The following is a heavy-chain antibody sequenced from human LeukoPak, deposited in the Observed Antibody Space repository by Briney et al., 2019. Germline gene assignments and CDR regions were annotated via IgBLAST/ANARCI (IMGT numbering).Heavy chain of an antibody. CDR3: ARLSSTLYYSMDV. Sequence: PSETLSLTCAVSGGSISSYYWTWIRQPPGKGLEWVGYIQNSAIYRAKIKSSPSLQSRVSLSIDTSKNQVSLTVNSVPAADTAVYYCARLSSTLYYSMDVWGPGTAVTVSS. V-gene: IGHV4-59*08. J-gene: IGHJ6*02. CDR1: GGSISSYY. D-gene: IGHD6-6*01. CDR2: IQNSAIYRAKI.